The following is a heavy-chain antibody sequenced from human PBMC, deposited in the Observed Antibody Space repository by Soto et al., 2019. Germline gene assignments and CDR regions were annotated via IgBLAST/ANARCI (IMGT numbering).Heavy chain of an antibody. CDR3: ARNVYYFDY. Sequence: GGSLRLSCAASGFTFSTYWMAWVRQGPGKGLEWVANINQDGSEIYYVDSVKGRFTISRDNAENSLFLQMNSLRAEDTAVYYYARNVYYFDYWGQGSLVTVSS. D-gene: IGHD3-16*01. CDR2: INQDGSEI. V-gene: IGHV3-7*05. CDR1: GFTFSTYW. J-gene: IGHJ4*02.